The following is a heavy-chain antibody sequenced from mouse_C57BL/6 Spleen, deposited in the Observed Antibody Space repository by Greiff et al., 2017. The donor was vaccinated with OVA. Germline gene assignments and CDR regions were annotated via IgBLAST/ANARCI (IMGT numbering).Heavy chain of an antibody. V-gene: IGHV1-61*01. CDR3: ARSGGIDY. J-gene: IGHJ2*01. CDR2: IYPSDSET. D-gene: IGHD3-2*02. CDR1: GYTFTSYW. Sequence: VQLQQPGAELVRPGSSVKLSCKASGYTFTSYWMDWVKQRPGQGLEWIGNIYPSDSETHYNQKFKDKATLTVDKSSSTAYIQLSCRTSEDSAVYYCARSGGIDYWGQGTTLTVSS.